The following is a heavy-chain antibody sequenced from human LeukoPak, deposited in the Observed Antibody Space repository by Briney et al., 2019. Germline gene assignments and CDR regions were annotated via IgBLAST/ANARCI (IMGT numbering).Heavy chain of an antibody. Sequence: NPSETLSLTCTVSGGSISSYYWSWIRQPPGKGLEWIGYIYYSGSTHYNPSLKSRVTISVDTSKNQFSLKLSSVTAADTAVYYCASEGSSGYVDYWGQGTLVTVSS. CDR1: GGSISSYY. V-gene: IGHV4-30-4*01. CDR3: ASEGSSGYVDY. CDR2: IYYSGST. J-gene: IGHJ4*02. D-gene: IGHD5-12*01.